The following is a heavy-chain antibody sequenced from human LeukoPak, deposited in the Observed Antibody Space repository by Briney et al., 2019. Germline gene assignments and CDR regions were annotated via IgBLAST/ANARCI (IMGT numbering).Heavy chain of an antibody. J-gene: IGHJ4*02. V-gene: IGHV3-30-3*01. CDR3: ARGGIAVAGSTRGQFDY. CDR2: ISYDGSNK. Sequence: SGRSLRLSCAASGFTFSSYAMHWVRQAPGKGLEWVAVISYDGSNKYYADSVNGRFTISRDNSKNTLYLQMNSLRAEDTAVYYCARGGIAVAGSTRGQFDYWGQGTLVTVSS. D-gene: IGHD6-19*01. CDR1: GFTFSSYA.